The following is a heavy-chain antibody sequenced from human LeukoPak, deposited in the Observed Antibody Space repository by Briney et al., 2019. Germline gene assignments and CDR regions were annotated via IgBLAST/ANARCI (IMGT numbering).Heavy chain of an antibody. Sequence: PGGSLRLSCAASGFTFSSYWMSWVRQAPGKGLEWVANIKQDGSEKYYVDSVKGRFTISRDNSKNTLYLQMNSLRAEDTAVYYCAGGGGGTYYDILTGNDLDYWGQGTLVTVSS. CDR2: IKQDGSEK. D-gene: IGHD3-9*01. V-gene: IGHV3-7*01. CDR1: GFTFSSYW. J-gene: IGHJ4*02. CDR3: AGGGGGTYYDILTGNDLDY.